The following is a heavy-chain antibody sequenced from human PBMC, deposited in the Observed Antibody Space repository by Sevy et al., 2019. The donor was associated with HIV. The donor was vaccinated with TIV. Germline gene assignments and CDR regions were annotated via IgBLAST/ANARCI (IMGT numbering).Heavy chain of an antibody. J-gene: IGHJ3*02. CDR2: IWYDGSNK. V-gene: IGHV3-33*01. CDR3: ARDLYCSGGSCYEHAFDI. D-gene: IGHD2-15*01. Sequence: GGSLRPSCAASGFTFSSYGMHWVRQAPGKGLEWVAVIWYDGSNKYYADSVKGRFTISRDNSKNTLYLQMNSLRAEDTAVYYCARDLYCSGGSCYEHAFDIWGQGTMVTVSS. CDR1: GFTFSSYG.